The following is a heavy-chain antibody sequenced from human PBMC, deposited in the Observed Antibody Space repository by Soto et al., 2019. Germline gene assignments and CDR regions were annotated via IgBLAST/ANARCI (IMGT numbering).Heavy chain of an antibody. J-gene: IGHJ4*02. CDR1: GFTFSSYG. V-gene: IGHV3-33*01. D-gene: IGHD1-26*01. Sequence: QVQLVESGGGVVQPGRSRRLSCAASGFTFSSYGMHWVRQAPGKGLEWVAVIWYDGSNKYYADSVKGRFTISRDNSKKTLYLQMNSLRAEDTAVYYCAREGLSLGLLWGQGTLVTVSS. CDR3: AREGLSLGLL. CDR2: IWYDGSNK.